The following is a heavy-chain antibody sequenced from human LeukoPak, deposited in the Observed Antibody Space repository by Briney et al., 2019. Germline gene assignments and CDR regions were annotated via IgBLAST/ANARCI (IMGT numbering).Heavy chain of an antibody. CDR2: ISGSGGST. CDR1: GFTFSSYA. D-gene: IGHD3-22*01. Sequence: GGSLRLSCAASGFTFSSYAMSWVRQAPGKGLEWVSAISGSGGSTYYADSVKGRFTISRDNSKNTLYLQMNSLRAEDTAVYYCARGYFDSSGYPYLGYWGQGTLLPVSS. V-gene: IGHV3-23*01. CDR3: ARGYFDSSGYPYLGY. J-gene: IGHJ4*02.